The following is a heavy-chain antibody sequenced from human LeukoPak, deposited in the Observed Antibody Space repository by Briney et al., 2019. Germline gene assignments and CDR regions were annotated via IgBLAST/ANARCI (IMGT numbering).Heavy chain of an antibody. J-gene: IGHJ4*02. V-gene: IGHV4-34*01. D-gene: IGHD1-14*01. CDR1: GGSFSGYY. CDR3: ARGGPDLYYFDY. Sequence: SETLSLTRAVYGGSFSGYYWSWIRQPPGKGLEWIGEINHSGSTNYNPSLKSRVTILVDTSKNQFSLKLSSVTAADTAVYYCARGGPDLYYFDYWGQGTLVTVSS. CDR2: INHSGST.